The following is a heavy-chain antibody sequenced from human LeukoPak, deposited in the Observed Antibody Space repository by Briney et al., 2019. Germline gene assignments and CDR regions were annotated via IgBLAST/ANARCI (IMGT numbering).Heavy chain of an antibody. CDR1: GFTFSTFA. Sequence: PGGSLRLSCAASGFTFSTFAMIWVRQPPGKGLEWVSGIIWSGGSTGYADSVKGRFTISRDNAKNSLYLQMNSLRAEDTALYYCARDDYGSGSWNDYWGQGTLVTVSS. V-gene: IGHV3-20*04. CDR3: ARDDYGSGSWNDY. D-gene: IGHD3-10*01. J-gene: IGHJ4*02. CDR2: IIWSGGST.